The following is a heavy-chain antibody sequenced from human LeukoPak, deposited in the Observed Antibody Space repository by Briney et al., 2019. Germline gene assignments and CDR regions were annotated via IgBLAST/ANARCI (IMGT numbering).Heavy chain of an antibody. Sequence: GGSLSLSCAASGLIFSNYAMSWVRQAPGKGLEWVSGITSGFTPHYADSVKGRFTISRDNSKNTFHLQMNSLRAEDTAVYYCAKDYSDSRVADVFFEYWGQGTLVTDSS. CDR2: ITSGFTP. V-gene: IGHV3-23*01. J-gene: IGHJ4*02. CDR3: AKDYSDSRVADVFFEY. D-gene: IGHD2-15*01. CDR1: GLIFSNYA.